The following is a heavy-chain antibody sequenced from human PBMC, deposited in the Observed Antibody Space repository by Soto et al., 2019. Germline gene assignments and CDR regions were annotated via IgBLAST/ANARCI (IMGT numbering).Heavy chain of an antibody. J-gene: IGHJ4*02. CDR2: ISAYNGNT. V-gene: IGHV1-18*01. CDR3: ARSEYCGGDCHLLYYFDY. CDR1: GYTFTSYG. Sequence: ASVKVSCKASGYTFTSYGISWVRQAPGQGLEWMGWISAYNGNTNYSQKFQGRVTITRDTSASTAYMELSSLRSEDTAVYYCARSEYCGGDCHLLYYFDYWGQGTLVTVSS. D-gene: IGHD2-21*01.